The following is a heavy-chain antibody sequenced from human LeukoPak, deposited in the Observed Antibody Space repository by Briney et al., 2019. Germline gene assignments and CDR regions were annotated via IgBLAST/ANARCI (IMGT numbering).Heavy chain of an antibody. D-gene: IGHD5-24*01. CDR2: IYYSGST. J-gene: IGHJ4*02. Sequence: SETLSLTCTVSGGSVSSGSYYWRWIRQPPGKGLEWIGYIYYSGSTNYNPSLKSRVTISVDTSKDQFSLKLSSVTAADTAVYYCARVFGDGYNNQFDYWGQGTLVTVSS. CDR1: GGSVSSGSYY. CDR3: ARVFGDGYNNQFDY. V-gene: IGHV4-61*01.